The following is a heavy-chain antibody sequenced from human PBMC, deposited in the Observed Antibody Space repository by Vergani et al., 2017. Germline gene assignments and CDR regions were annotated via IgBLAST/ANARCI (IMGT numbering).Heavy chain of an antibody. J-gene: IGHJ6*02. CDR3: GTGIAVAGTFYYYGMDV. CDR2: ISAYNGNT. CDR1: GYTFTSYG. Sequence: QVQLVQSGAEVKKPGASVKVSCKASGYTFTSYGISWVRQAPGQGLEWMGWISAYNGNTNYAQKLQGRVTMTTDTSTSTAYMELRSLRSEDTAVYYCGTGIAVAGTFYYYGMDVWGQGTTVTVSS. V-gene: IGHV1-18*01. D-gene: IGHD6-19*01.